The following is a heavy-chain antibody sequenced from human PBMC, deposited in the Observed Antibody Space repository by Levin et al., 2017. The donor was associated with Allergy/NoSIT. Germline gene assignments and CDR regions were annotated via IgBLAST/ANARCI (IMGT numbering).Heavy chain of an antibody. J-gene: IGHJ4*02. Sequence: GESLKISCAASGFTFSSYAMSWVRQAPGKGLEWVSAISGSGGSTYYADSVKGRFTISRDNSKNTLYLQMNSLRAEDTAVYYCAKVSGAKVGQEAYWGQGTLVTVSS. CDR3: AKVSGAKVGQEAY. D-gene: IGHD1-26*01. V-gene: IGHV3-23*01. CDR2: ISGSGGST. CDR1: GFTFSSYA.